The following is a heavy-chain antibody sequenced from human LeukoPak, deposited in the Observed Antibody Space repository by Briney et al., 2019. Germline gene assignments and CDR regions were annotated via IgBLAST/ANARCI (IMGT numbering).Heavy chain of an antibody. CDR1: GGTFSSYA. CDR2: IIPIFGTA. CDR3: ARASVPLLWFGELKRDYYYYMDV. V-gene: IGHV1-69*05. J-gene: IGHJ6*03. Sequence: GSSVKVSCKASGGTFSSYAISWVRQAPGQGLEWMGGIIPIFGTANYAQKFQGRVTITTDGSTSTAYMELSSLRSEDTAVYYCARASVPLLWFGELKRDYYYYMDVWGKGTTVTVSS. D-gene: IGHD3-10*01.